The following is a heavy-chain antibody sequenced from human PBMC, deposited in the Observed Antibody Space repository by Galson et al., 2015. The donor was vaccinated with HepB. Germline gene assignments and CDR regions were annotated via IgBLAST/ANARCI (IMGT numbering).Heavy chain of an antibody. CDR2: ISDGGDDT. J-gene: IGHJ3*01. D-gene: IGHD2-21*02. V-gene: IGHV3-23*01. Sequence: SLRLSCAASGFTFSNYAMSWVRQAPGKGLEWVSAISDGGDDTYYADSVRGRFTISRDNFKNTLYLQMNSPRAEDTAAYYCVKWATAVYRCFSKGCQVWVQGTMVSISS. CDR3: VKWATAVYRCFSKGCQV. CDR1: GFTFSNYA.